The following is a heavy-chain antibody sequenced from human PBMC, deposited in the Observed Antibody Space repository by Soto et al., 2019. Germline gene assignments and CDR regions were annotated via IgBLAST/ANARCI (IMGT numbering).Heavy chain of an antibody. D-gene: IGHD2-15*01. V-gene: IGHV1-2*02. Sequence: QVKLVQSGADVKKPGTSVKISCQASGYSFPGYYIHWVRQAPGQGLEWMGWINARSGGTNTAQKFQGRVSMTRDMSSATVHMGMTWVTSDDTALYYCARASAAATSWFVYWGEGTLVTVSS. CDR2: INARSGGT. CDR1: GYSFPGYY. CDR3: ARASAAATSWFVY. J-gene: IGHJ4*02.